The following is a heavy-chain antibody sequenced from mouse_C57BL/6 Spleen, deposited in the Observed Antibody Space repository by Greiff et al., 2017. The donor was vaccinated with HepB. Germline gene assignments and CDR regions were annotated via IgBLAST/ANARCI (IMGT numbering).Heavy chain of an antibody. V-gene: IGHV2-6-1*01. J-gene: IGHJ4*01. CDR3: ARQGWLLRDYYAMDY. CDR1: GFSLTSYG. Sequence: QVQLKESGPGLVAPSQSLSITCTVSGFSLTSYGVHWVRQPPGKGLEWLVVIWSDGSTTYNSALKSRLSISKDNSKSQVFLKMNSLQTDDTAMYYCARQGWLLRDYYAMDYWGQGTSVTVSS. D-gene: IGHD2-3*01. CDR2: IWSDGST.